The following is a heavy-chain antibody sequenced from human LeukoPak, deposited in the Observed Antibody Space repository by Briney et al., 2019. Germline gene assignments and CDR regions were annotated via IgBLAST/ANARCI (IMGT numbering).Heavy chain of an antibody. V-gene: IGHV4-59*04. CDR1: GGSISSYY. CDR3: ARHGPYMTTVGS. CDR2: IYYSGST. D-gene: IGHD4-11*01. Sequence: PSETLSLTCTVSGGSISSYYWSWIRQPPGKGLEWIGTIYYSGSTYYNPSLKSRVTISVDTSKNQFSLKLSSVTAADTAVYYCARHGPYMTTVGSWGQGTLVTVSS. J-gene: IGHJ4*02.